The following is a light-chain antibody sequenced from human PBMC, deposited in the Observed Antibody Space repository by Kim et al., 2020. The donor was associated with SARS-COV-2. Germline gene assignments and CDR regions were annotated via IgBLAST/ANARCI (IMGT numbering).Light chain of an antibody. CDR2: GAS. V-gene: IGKV3-15*01. CDR1: QSVSSN. J-gene: IGKJ1*01. CDR3: QQYNNWPGT. Sequence: VSPGERATLSCRASQSVSSNLAWYQQKPGQAPRRLIYGASTRATGIPARFSGSGSGTEFTLTISSLQSEDFAVYYCQQYNNWPGTFGQGTKVDIK.